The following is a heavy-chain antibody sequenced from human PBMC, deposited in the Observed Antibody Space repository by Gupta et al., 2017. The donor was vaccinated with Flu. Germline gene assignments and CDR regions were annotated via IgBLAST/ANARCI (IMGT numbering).Heavy chain of an antibody. CDR2: INLTSGGT. V-gene: IGHV1-2*06. D-gene: IGHD3-16*01. Sequence: PRQGLEWMGRINLTSGGTNYAQKFKVRVTMTRDTAISTAYMELGRLRSDDTAVYYRARCGVKGLSNYNWFDPWGQGTLVTVSS. J-gene: IGHJ5*02. CDR3: ARCGVKGLSNYNWFDP.